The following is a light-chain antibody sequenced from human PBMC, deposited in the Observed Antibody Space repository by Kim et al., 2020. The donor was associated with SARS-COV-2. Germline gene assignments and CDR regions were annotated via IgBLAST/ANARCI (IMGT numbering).Light chain of an antibody. J-gene: IGLJ2*01. CDR3: QAWDSGTVV. Sequence: MSPGQTASITCSGDKLGDKFVCWYQQKPGQSPVLVIYQDTTRPSGIPERFSGSSSGNTATLTISGTQAMDEADYYCQAWDSGTVVFGGGTKLSVL. CDR2: QDT. CDR1: KLGDKF. V-gene: IGLV3-1*01.